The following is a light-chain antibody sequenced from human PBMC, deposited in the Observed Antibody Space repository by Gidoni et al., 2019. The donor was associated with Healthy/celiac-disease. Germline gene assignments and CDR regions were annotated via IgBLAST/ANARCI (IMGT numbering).Light chain of an antibody. CDR2: DVS. Sequence: QSALTQPASVSGSPGQSITISCTGTSSDVGGYNYVSWYQQHPGKAPKLMIYDVSNRPSGVSNRFSGSKSGNTASLTISGLQAEDEADYYCSSYTSSSLLFGTWTKVTVL. CDR3: SSYTSSSLL. J-gene: IGLJ1*01. V-gene: IGLV2-14*03. CDR1: SSDVGGYNY.